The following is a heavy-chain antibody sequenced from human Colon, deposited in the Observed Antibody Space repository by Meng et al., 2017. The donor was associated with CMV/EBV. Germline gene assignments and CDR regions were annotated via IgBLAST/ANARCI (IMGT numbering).Heavy chain of an antibody. CDR3: ARDSRGFLDY. Sequence: AGSLRLSCTVSGDSMTLYYWTWIRQSPGKGLEFIGNIYDRGRPSYESSLQSRVTISQDTSKTQFSLKLRSVTAADTAIYYCARDSRGFLDYWGQGILVTVSS. D-gene: IGHD5-12*01. V-gene: IGHV4-59*01. J-gene: IGHJ4*02. CDR1: GDSMTLYY. CDR2: IYDRGRP.